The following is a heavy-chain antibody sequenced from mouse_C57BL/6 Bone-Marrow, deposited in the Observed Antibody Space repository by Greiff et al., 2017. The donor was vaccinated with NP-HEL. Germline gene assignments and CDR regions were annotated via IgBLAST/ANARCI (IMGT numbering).Heavy chain of an antibody. J-gene: IGHJ2*01. V-gene: IGHV1-82*01. D-gene: IGHD2-3*01. CDR3: ARCLFPYYFDY. CDR2: IYPGDGDT. CDR1: GYAFSSSW. Sequence: LVESGPELVKPGASVKISCKASGYAFSSSWMNWVKQRPGKGLEWIGRIYPGDGDTNYNGKFKGKATLTADKSSSTAYMQLSSLTSEDSAVYFCARCLFPYYFDYWGQGTTLTVSS.